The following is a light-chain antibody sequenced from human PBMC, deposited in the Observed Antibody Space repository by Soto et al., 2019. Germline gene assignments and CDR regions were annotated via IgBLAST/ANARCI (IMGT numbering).Light chain of an antibody. V-gene: IGKV3-20*01. Sequence: EIVLTQSPGTLSLSPGERATLSCRASQSVSSSYLAWYQQTPGQAPRLLIYGASSKATGIPDRFSGSGSGTAFTLTISRLEPDDFAVYYCQQYGSSSYTFGQGTKLEMK. CDR3: QQYGSSSYT. J-gene: IGKJ2*01. CDR2: GAS. CDR1: QSVSSSY.